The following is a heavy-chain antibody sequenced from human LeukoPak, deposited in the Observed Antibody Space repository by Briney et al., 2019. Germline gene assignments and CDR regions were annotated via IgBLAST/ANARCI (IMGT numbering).Heavy chain of an antibody. J-gene: IGHJ3*02. CDR1: GYSISSGYY. CDR3: ARDRYQLLSTAFDI. D-gene: IGHD2-2*01. V-gene: IGHV3-7*01. Sequence: ETLSLTCAVSGYSISSGYYWGWIRPPPGKGLEWVANIKQDGSEKYYVDSVKGRFTISRDNAKNSLYLQMNSLRAEDTAVYYCARDRYQLLSTAFDIWGQGTMVTVSS. CDR2: IKQDGSEK.